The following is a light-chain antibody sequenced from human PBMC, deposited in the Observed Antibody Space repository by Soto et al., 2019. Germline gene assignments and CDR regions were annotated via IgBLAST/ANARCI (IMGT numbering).Light chain of an antibody. Sequence: QCVLKQPASVSGSPGQSSTISCTGTSSDVGGYNYVSWYQHHPGKAPKLMIFDVSNRPSGVSNRFSGSKSGNTASLTISGLQPEDEADYYCSSYTTSNTRQIVFGTGTKVTVL. V-gene: IGLV2-14*03. CDR2: DVS. CDR1: SSDVGGYNY. J-gene: IGLJ1*01. CDR3: SSYTTSNTRQIV.